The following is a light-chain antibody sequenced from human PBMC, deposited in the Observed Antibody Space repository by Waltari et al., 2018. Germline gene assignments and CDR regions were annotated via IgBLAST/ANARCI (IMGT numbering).Light chain of an antibody. V-gene: IGKV3-20*01. CDR3: QNHERLPAV. CDR2: QSS. Sequence: EVILTQSPDTLSLSPGERATLSCRASKSISRYLVWYQQKPGQAPRLLIYQSSIRATGIPDRFSGSGYGTDFSLTISRLEPEDFAVYYCQNHERLPAVFGQGTKVEMK. J-gene: IGKJ1*01. CDR1: KSISRY.